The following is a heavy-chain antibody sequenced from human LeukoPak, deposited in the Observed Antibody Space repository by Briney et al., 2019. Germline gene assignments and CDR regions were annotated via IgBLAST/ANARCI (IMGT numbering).Heavy chain of an antibody. CDR1: GYTFTSYG. CDR2: ISAYNGNT. CDR3: ARDLDQYSGRYGGFGHDF. D-gene: IGHD1-26*01. Sequence: ASVKVSCKASGYTFTSYGISWVRQAPGQGLEWMGWISAYNGNTNYAQKLQGRVTMTTDTSTSTAYMELRSLRSDDTAVYYCARDLDQYSGRYGGFGHDFWGQGTLVTVSS. J-gene: IGHJ4*02. V-gene: IGHV1-18*01.